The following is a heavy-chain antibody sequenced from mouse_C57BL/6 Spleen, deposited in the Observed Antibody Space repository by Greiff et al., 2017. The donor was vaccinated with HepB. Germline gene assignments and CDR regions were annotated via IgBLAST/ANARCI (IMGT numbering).Heavy chain of an antibody. V-gene: IGHV1-81*01. CDR1: GYTFTSYG. Sequence: VQVVESGAELARPGASVKLSCKASGYTFTSYGISWVKQRTGQGLEWIGEIYPRSGNTYYNEKFKGKATLTADKSSSTAYMELRSLTSEDSAVYFCARSHYYGSSYYAMDYWGQGTSVTVSS. CDR3: ARSHYYGSSYYAMDY. J-gene: IGHJ4*01. CDR2: IYPRSGNT. D-gene: IGHD1-1*01.